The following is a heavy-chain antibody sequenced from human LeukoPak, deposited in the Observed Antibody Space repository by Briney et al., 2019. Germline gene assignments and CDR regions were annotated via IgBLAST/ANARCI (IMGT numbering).Heavy chain of an antibody. CDR1: GGSFSGYN. D-gene: IGHD1-26*01. J-gene: IGHJ4*02. V-gene: IGHV4-34*01. CDR2: INHSGST. Sequence: SETLSLTCAISGGSFSGYNWTWIRQPPGKGLEWIGEINHSGSTNYNPSLKSRVTISVDTSKNQFSLKLSSVTAADTAVYYCAGSRELGYYFDYWGQGTLVTVSS. CDR3: AGSRELGYYFDY.